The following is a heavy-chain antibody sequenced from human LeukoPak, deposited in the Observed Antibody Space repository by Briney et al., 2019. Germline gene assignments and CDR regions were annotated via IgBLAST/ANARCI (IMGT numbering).Heavy chain of an antibody. CDR1: GGSISSYY. Sequence: SETLSLTCTVSGGSISSYYWSWIRQPPGKGLEWIGYIYYSGGTNYNPSLKSRVTISVDTSKNQFSLKLSSVTAADTAVYYCARDKGTKYYDSSGYYDYWGQGTLVTVSS. CDR3: ARDKGTKYYDSSGYYDY. D-gene: IGHD3-22*01. V-gene: IGHV4-59*01. J-gene: IGHJ4*02. CDR2: IYYSGGT.